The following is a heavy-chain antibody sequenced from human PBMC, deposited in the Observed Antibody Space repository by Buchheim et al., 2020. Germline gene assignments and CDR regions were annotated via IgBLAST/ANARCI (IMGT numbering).Heavy chain of an antibody. CDR2: ISSSSSYI. V-gene: IGHV3-21*01. CDR1: GFTFSDYS. D-gene: IGHD3-9*01. Sequence: EVQVVESGGGLVKPGGSLRLSCAASGFTFSDYSMNWVRQAPGKGLEWVSSISSSSSYIYYADLVQGRFTISRDNAKKSLYLQMNSLRAEDTAVYYCASLPRGYFDWQSDYWGQGTL. J-gene: IGHJ4*02. CDR3: ASLPRGYFDWQSDY.